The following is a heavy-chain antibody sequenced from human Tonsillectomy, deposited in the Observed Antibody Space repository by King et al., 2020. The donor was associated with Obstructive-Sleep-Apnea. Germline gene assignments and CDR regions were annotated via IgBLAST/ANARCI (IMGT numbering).Heavy chain of an antibody. J-gene: IGHJ3*02. V-gene: IGHV3-23*04. D-gene: IGHD3/OR15-3a*01. CDR3: AKDWSGEDAFAI. Sequence: VQLVESGGGLVQPGGSLRLSCAASGFTFSSYAMSWVRQAPGKGLEWVSAISGSGGSTYYADSVKGRFTISRDNSKNTLYLQINSLRAEDTAVYYFAKDWSGEDAFAIWGQGKMVTVSS. CDR2: ISGSGGST. CDR1: GFTFSSYA.